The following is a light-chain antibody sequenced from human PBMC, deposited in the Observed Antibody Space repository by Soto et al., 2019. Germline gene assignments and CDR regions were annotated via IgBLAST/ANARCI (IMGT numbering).Light chain of an antibody. Sequence: DIQMTQSPSTLSASVGDRVAITCRASQNIGSRSAWYQQKPDEAPKLLIYDASSLESGVPLRFGGSGSGTDFTLIISRLQPDDFATYYCQQSNAPFTFGGGTKVEIK. CDR2: DAS. J-gene: IGKJ4*01. V-gene: IGKV1-5*01. CDR3: QQSNAPFT. CDR1: QNIGSR.